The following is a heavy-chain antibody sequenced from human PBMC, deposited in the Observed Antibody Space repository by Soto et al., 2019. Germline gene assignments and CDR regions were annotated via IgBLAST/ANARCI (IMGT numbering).Heavy chain of an antibody. CDR1: GYSFTSYW. J-gene: IGHJ6*02. CDR2: IYPGDSDT. Sequence: EVQLVQSGAEVKKPGESLQISCKGSGYSFTSYWIGWVRQMPGKGLEWMGIIYPGDSDTRYSPSFQGQVTISADKSISTAYLQWSSLKASDTAMYYCARREDSSGRRDYYYGMDVWGQGTTVTVSS. V-gene: IGHV5-51*01. D-gene: IGHD6-19*01. CDR3: ARREDSSGRRDYYYGMDV.